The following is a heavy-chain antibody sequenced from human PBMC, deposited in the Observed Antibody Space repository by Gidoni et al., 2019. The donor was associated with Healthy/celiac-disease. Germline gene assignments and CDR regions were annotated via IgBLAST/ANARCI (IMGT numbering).Heavy chain of an antibody. CDR2: IYYSGST. J-gene: IGHJ4*02. D-gene: IGHD6-13*01. V-gene: IGHV4-31*03. Sequence: QVQLQESGPGLVKPSQTLSLTCTVSGGSISSGGYYWTWIRQHPGKGLEWIGYIYYSGSTYYNPSLKSRATISLDTSKNQFSLQLSSVTAADTAVYYCARDTPGYGSSWYETSWGQGTLVTVSS. CDR1: GGSISSGGYY. CDR3: ARDTPGYGSSWYETS.